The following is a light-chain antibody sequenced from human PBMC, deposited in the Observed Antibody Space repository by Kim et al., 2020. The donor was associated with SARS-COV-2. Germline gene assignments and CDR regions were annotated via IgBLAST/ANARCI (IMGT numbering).Light chain of an antibody. CDR3: QVWESSIDHWV. CDR2: YDS. CDR1: NIGSKS. V-gene: IGLV3-21*01. Sequence: SYELTQPPSVSVAPGKTARITCGGNNIGSKSVHWYQQKPGQAPVLVIYYDSDRPSGIPERFSGSNSGNTATLTISRVEAGDEADYYCQVWESSIDHWVFG. J-gene: IGLJ3*02.